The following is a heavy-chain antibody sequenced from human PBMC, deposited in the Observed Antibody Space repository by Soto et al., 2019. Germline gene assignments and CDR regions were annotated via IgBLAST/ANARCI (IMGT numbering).Heavy chain of an antibody. CDR3: AREQTYCSSTSCYRGRNYYYGMDV. Sequence: LETPALTCAVSVYSLSRGYYWGWIRQAAREGRGGVGGIYTSGSTNYNPSLKSRVTMSVDTSKNQFSLKLSSVTAADTAVYYCAREQTYCSSTSCYRGRNYYYGMDVWGQGTTVTVSS. V-gene: IGHV4-38-2*02. CDR1: VYSLSRGYY. J-gene: IGHJ6*02. CDR2: IYTSGST. D-gene: IGHD2-2*02.